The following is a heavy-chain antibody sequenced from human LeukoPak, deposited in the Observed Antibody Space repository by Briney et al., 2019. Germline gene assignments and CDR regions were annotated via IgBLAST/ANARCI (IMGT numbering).Heavy chain of an antibody. Sequence: GGSLRLSCAVSGFTVSSNYMSWVRQAPGKGLEWVSVIYSGGSTYYADSVKGRFTISRDNSKNTLYLQMNSLRAEDTAVYYCAKNGVAARTPYYFDYWGQGTLVTVS. J-gene: IGHJ4*02. CDR3: AKNGVAARTPYYFDY. V-gene: IGHV3-53*01. D-gene: IGHD6-6*01. CDR1: GFTVSSNY. CDR2: IYSGGST.